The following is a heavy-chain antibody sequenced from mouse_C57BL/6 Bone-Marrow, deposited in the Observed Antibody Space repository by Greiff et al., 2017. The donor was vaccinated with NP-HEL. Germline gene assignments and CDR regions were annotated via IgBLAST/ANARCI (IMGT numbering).Heavy chain of an antibody. V-gene: IGHV1-82*01. Sequence: VQLQQSGPELVKPGASVKISCKASGYAFSSSWMNWVKQRPGKGLEWIGRIYPGDGDTTYNGKFKGKATLPADKSSSTAYMQLSSLTSEDSAVYFCARDYYGSSPFDYWGQGTTLTVSS. CDR2: IYPGDGDT. D-gene: IGHD1-1*01. CDR1: GYAFSSSW. J-gene: IGHJ2*01. CDR3: ARDYYGSSPFDY.